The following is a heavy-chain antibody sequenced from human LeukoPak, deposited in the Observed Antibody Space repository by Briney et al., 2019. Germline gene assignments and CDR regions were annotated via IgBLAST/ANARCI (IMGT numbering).Heavy chain of an antibody. V-gene: IGHV1-2*06. D-gene: IGHD3-10*01. J-gene: IGHJ5*02. CDR3: AGDAIYGSGSYSPRPSKFDP. CDR1: GYTFTGYY. Sequence: ASVKVSCKASGYTFTGYYMHWVRQAPGQGLEWMGRINPNSGGTNYAQKFQGRVTMTRDTSISTAYMELSRLRSDDTAVYYCAGDAIYGSGSYSPRPSKFDPWGQGTLVTVSS. CDR2: INPNSGGT.